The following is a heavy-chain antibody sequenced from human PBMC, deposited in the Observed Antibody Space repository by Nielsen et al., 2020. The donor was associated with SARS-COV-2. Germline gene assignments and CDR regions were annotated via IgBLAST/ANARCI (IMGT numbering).Heavy chain of an antibody. D-gene: IGHD2-2*01. CDR2: LSHTKTT. CDR1: GASISSTSYA. V-gene: IGHV4-39*01. Sequence: SETLSLTCTVSGASISSTSYAWSWILQPPGKGLEWIGSLSHTKTTHYSPSLKSRVTISVDTSKNKFSLRLSSVTASDTAVYFCASTYAHSGFDYWGQGTLVTVSS. CDR3: ASTYAHSGFDY. J-gene: IGHJ4*02.